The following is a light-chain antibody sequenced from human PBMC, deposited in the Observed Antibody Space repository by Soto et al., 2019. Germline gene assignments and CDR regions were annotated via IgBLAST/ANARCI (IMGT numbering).Light chain of an antibody. CDR1: QGVLYSSNNKNY. J-gene: IGKJ4*01. CDR2: WAS. V-gene: IGKV4-1*01. CDR3: QQFHSYPLT. Sequence: DIVMTQSPESLAVSLGERATINCKSSQGVLYSSNNKNYLAWYQHKPGQPPKLLLYWASMRESGVPDRISGSGSGTDFTLTINSLQAEDVAVYYCQQFHSYPLTFGGGTKVDIK.